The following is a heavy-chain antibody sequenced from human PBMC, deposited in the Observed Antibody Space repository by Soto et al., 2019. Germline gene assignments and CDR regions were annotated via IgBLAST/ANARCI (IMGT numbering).Heavy chain of an antibody. V-gene: IGHV3-23*01. D-gene: IGHD5-12*01. CDR2: ISGSGGST. CDR1: GFTFSSYA. Sequence: PGGSLRLSCAASGFTFSSYAMSWVRQAPGKGLEWVSAISGSGGSTYYADSVKGRFTISRDNSKNTLYLQMNSLRAEDTAVYYCANAIGRDGYKYWDWYFDLWGRGTLVTVSS. CDR3: ANAIGRDGYKYWDWYFDL. J-gene: IGHJ2*01.